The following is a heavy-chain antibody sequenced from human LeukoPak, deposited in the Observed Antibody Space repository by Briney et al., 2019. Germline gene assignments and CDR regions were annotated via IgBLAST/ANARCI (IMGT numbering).Heavy chain of an antibody. V-gene: IGHV3-30*18. CDR2: ISYDGSNK. CDR3: AKGTARYCSGGSCRLFDY. Sequence: SVTLNCAASGFTFCSIGMQRLRQAPGKELVGGAIISYDGSNKYYADHVKGRFTISRDNSKNTLYLQMNSLRAEDTAVYYCAKGTARYCSGGSCRLFDYWGQGTLVTVSS. J-gene: IGHJ4*02. D-gene: IGHD2-15*01. CDR1: GFTFCSIG.